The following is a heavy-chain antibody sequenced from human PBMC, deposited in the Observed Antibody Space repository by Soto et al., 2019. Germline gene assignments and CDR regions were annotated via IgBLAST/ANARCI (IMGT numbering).Heavy chain of an antibody. CDR3: ARGVYDYWSGYFAGSGMDV. Sequence: QVQLQESGPGLVKPSETLSLTCRVSGGSLSAYYWSWIRQTPGKGLEWIGYIYYSGSTNYNPSLESLFTISVDITKNQFSLELSSVTAADTAVYYCARGVYDYWSGYFAGSGMDVWGQGTTVTVAS. CDR1: GGSLSAYY. D-gene: IGHD3-3*01. J-gene: IGHJ6*02. V-gene: IGHV4-59*01. CDR2: IYYSGST.